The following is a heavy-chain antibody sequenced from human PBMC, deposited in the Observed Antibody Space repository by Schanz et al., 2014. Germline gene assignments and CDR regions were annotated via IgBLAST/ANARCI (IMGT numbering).Heavy chain of an antibody. CDR1: GGPFSGYF. Sequence: QVQLQQWGAGLLKPSETLSLTCAVYGGPFSGYFWSWIRQSPGKGLQWIGEIHHSGSFIYNPSLRSGVTISMDTSKTQFFLKVTSVTAADTAVYYCARHLVNAYGMDVWGQGTAVTVSS. J-gene: IGHJ6*02. CDR2: IHHSGSF. CDR3: ARHLVNAYGMDV. V-gene: IGHV4-34*01. D-gene: IGHD3-3*02.